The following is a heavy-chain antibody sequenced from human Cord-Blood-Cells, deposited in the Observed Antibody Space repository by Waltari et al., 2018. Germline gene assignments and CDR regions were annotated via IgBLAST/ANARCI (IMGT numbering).Heavy chain of an antibody. V-gene: IGHV4-61*08. Sequence: QVQLQESGPGLVQPSETLSLPCHVSGGSLRSGAYSRVWIRQPPGKGLEWIGYIYYSGSTNYNPSLKSRVTISVDTSKNQFSLKLSSVTAADTAVYYCARGIVTHDAFDIWGQGTMVTVSS. CDR2: IYYSGST. CDR3: ARGIVTHDAFDI. CDR1: GGSLRSGAYS. J-gene: IGHJ3*02. D-gene: IGHD3-9*01.